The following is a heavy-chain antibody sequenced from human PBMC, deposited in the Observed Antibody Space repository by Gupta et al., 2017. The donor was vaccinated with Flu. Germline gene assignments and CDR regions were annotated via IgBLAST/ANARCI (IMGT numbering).Heavy chain of an antibody. CDR2: ISYDGTDK. Sequence: YARHWVRQAQGKGLEWVAVISYDGTDKTYGDTVEGRFTISRDNSKNTLYLQMDTLRVDDTAVDYCVNRDDDNRGAFDIWGQGTMGTVSS. CDR1: YA. V-gene: IGHV3-30*18. CDR3: VNRDDDNRGAFDI. J-gene: IGHJ3*02. D-gene: IGHD3-22*01.